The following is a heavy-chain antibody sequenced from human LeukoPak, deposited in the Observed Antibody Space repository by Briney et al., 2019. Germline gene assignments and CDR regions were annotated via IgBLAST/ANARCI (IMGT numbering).Heavy chain of an antibody. CDR2: IHHSGST. J-gene: IGHJ3*02. V-gene: IGHV4-34*01. D-gene: IGHD3-10*01. Sequence: SETLSLTCAVYGGSFSGYYWSWIRQPPGKGLEWIGEIHHSGSTNYNPSLKSRVIISVDTSKNQFSLKLSSVTAADTAVYYCARAGHYYGSGSYATDAFDIWGQGTMVTVSS. CDR1: GGSFSGYY. CDR3: ARAGHYYGSGSYATDAFDI.